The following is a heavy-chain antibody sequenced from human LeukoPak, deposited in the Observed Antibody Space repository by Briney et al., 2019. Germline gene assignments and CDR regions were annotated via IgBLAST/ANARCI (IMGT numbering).Heavy chain of an antibody. CDR3: ARPNYYDFHFDI. Sequence: NPSETLSLTCTVSGSPISSGYYWGWIRQPPGKGLEWIGSIYHSGSTYYNPSLKSRVTISVDTSRNRFSLKLSSVTAADTAVYYCARPNYYDFHFDIWGQETMVTVSS. CDR2: IYHSGST. V-gene: IGHV4-38-2*02. CDR1: GSPISSGYY. D-gene: IGHD3-22*01. J-gene: IGHJ3*02.